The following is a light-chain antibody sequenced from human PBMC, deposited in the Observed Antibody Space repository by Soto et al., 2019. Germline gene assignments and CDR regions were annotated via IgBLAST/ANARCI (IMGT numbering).Light chain of an antibody. Sequence: DIQMTQSPSSLSASVGDRVTITFRASQSISYYLNWYQQKPGRAPRLLIYTTSSLQSGVPSKFSGSASGTDFTLTISSLQPEDFATYYCQQYNTYPRTFGLGTKVDIK. CDR1: QSISYY. J-gene: IGKJ1*01. CDR2: TTS. CDR3: QQYNTYPRT. V-gene: IGKV1-39*01.